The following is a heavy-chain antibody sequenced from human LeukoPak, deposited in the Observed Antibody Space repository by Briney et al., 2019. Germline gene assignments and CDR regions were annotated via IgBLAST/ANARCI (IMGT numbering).Heavy chain of an antibody. CDR3: ARDPCSGGSCYYYYGMDV. J-gene: IGHJ6*02. D-gene: IGHD2-15*01. V-gene: IGHV3-30-3*01. Sequence: GRSLRLSCAASGFTFSSYAMHWVRQAPGKGLEWVAVISYDGSNKYYADSVKGRFTISRDNSKNTLYLQMNSLRAEDTAVYYCARDPCSGGSCYYYYGMDVWGQGTTVIVSS. CDR2: ISYDGSNK. CDR1: GFTFSSYA.